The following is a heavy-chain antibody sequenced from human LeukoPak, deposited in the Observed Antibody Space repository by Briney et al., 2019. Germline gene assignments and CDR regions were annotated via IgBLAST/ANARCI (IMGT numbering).Heavy chain of an antibody. CDR1: GYTFTGYY. Sequence: ASVKVSCKASGYTFTGYYMHWVRQAPGQGLEWMGWINPNSGGTNYAQKFQGRVTMTRDTSISTAYMELSRLRSDDTAVCYCARDLDGLRFLEWLLPQDYWGQGTLVTVSS. J-gene: IGHJ4*02. V-gene: IGHV1-2*02. CDR2: INPNSGGT. CDR3: ARDLDGLRFLEWLLPQDY. D-gene: IGHD3-3*01.